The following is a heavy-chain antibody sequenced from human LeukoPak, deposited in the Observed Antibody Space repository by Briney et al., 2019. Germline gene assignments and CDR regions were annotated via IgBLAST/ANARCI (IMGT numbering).Heavy chain of an antibody. CDR1: GXTFSNYA. J-gene: IGHJ4*02. Sequence: GSLRLSCSVSGXTFSNYAMHWVRQAPGKGLEYVSGISSNGGRTYYADSVKGRFTISRDNSKNTMYVQMSTLRVEDTAVYYCVKDPHSSGRYYFDYWGQGTLVTVSS. D-gene: IGHD6-19*01. CDR2: ISSNGGRT. CDR3: VKDPHSSGRYYFDY. V-gene: IGHV3-64*05.